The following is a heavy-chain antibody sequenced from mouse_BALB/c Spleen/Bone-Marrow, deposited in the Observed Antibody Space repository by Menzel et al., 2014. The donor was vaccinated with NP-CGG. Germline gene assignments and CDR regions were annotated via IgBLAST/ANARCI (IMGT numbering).Heavy chain of an antibody. V-gene: IGHV1S29*02. J-gene: IGHJ3*01. CDR3: ARWLPY. CDR1: GYTFTDYN. Sequence: VQLQQSGPELVKPGASVKISCMASGYTFTDYNMHWVKQSHGKSLEWIGYIYPYNGGTGYNQKFKSKATLTVDNSSSTAYMELRSLTSEDSAVYYCARWLPYWGQGTLVTVSA. CDR2: IYPYNGGT.